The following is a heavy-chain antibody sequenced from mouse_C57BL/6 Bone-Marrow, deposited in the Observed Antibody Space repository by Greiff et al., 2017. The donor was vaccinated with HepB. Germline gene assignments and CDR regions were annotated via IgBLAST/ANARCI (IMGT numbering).Heavy chain of an antibody. CDR1: GYTFTSYW. V-gene: IGHV1-61*01. Sequence: VQLQQPGAELVRPGSSVKLSCKASGYTFTSYWMDWVKQRPGQGLEWIGNIYPSDSETQYNQKFKDKATLTVDKSSSTAYMQLSSLTSEDSAVYYCARHPCYYGKGYFDVWGTGTTVTVSS. D-gene: IGHD1-1*01. J-gene: IGHJ1*03. CDR3: ARHPCYYGKGYFDV. CDR2: IYPSDSET.